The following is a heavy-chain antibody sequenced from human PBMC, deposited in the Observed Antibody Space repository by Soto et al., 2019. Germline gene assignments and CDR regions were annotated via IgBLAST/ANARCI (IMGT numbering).Heavy chain of an antibody. J-gene: IGHJ4*02. CDR3: AREREYGGYRRWDY. D-gene: IGHD5-12*01. CDR1: GFTFSSYS. CDR2: ISSSSSTI. Sequence: EVQVVESGGGLVQPGGSLRLSCAASGFTFSSYSMNWVRQAPGKGLEWVSYISSSSSTIYYADSVKGRFTISRDNAKNSLYLQMNSLRAEDTAVYYCAREREYGGYRRWDYWGQGTLVTVSS. V-gene: IGHV3-48*01.